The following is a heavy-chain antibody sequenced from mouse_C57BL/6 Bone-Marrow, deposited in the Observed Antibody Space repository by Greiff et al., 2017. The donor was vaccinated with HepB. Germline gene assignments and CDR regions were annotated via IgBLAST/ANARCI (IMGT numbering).Heavy chain of an antibody. CDR2: ISSGGSYT. J-gene: IGHJ3*01. CDR1: GFTFSSYG. V-gene: IGHV5-6*02. D-gene: IGHD1-1*01. Sequence: EVKLVESGGDLVKPGGSLKLSCAASGFTFSSYGMSWVRQTPDKRLEWVATISSGGSYTYYPDSVKGRFTISRDNAKNTLYLQMSSLKSEDTAMYYCARRDYYGSSFTWFAYWGQGTLVTVSA. CDR3: ARRDYYGSSFTWFAY.